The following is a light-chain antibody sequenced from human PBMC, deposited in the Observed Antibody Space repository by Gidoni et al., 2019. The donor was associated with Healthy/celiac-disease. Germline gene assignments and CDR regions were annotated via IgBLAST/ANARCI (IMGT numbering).Light chain of an antibody. CDR2: DAS. CDR1: RDISNY. CDR3: QQYDNLPCS. Sequence: DIQMTQSPSSLSASVGDRVTITCQASRDISNYLNWYQQKPGKAPKLLIYDASNLETGVPSRFSGSGSGTDFTFTISSLQPEDIATYYCQQYDNLPCSFXQXTKLEIK. J-gene: IGKJ2*04. V-gene: IGKV1-33*01.